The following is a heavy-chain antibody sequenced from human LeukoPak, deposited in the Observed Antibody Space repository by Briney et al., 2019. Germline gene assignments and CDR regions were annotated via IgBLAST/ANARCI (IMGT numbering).Heavy chain of an antibody. CDR1: GGSFSGYY. CDR2: INHSGST. Sequence: SETLSLTCAVYGGSFSGYYWSWIRQPPGKGLEWIGEINHSGSTNYNPSLKSRVIISVDTSKNQFSLKLSSVTAADTAVYYCARFRYCSSTSCFRNYGMDVWGQGTTVTVSS. CDR3: ARFRYCSSTSCFRNYGMDV. D-gene: IGHD2-2*01. J-gene: IGHJ6*02. V-gene: IGHV4-34*01.